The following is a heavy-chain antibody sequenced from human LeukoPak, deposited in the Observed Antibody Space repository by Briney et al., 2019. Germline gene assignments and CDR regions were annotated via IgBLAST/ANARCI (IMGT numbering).Heavy chain of an antibody. CDR1: GGSISSGGYY. Sequence: SETLSLTCTVSGGSISSGGYYWSWIRQHPGKGLEWIGYIYYSGSTYYNPSLKSRVTISVDTSKNQFSLKLSSVTAADTAVYYCARAYCGGDCPFDYWGQGTLVTVSS. CDR2: IYYSGST. CDR3: ARAYCGGDCPFDY. D-gene: IGHD2-21*02. V-gene: IGHV4-31*03. J-gene: IGHJ4*02.